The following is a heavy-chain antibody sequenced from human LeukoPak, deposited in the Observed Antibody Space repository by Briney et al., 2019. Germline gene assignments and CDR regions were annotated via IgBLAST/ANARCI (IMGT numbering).Heavy chain of an antibody. Sequence: SETLSLTCTVSGGSISSYYWSWIRQPPGKGLEWIGYIYYSGSTNYNPSLKSRVTISVDTSKNQFSLKLSSVTAADTAVYYCVRGLWFGEGYFDYWGQGTLVTVSS. CDR2: IYYSGST. J-gene: IGHJ4*02. V-gene: IGHV4-59*01. D-gene: IGHD3-10*01. CDR1: GGSISSYY. CDR3: VRGLWFGEGYFDY.